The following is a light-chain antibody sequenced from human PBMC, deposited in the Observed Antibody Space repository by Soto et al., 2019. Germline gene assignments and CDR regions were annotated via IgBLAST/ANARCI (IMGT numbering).Light chain of an antibody. J-gene: IGKJ4*01. CDR3: HQYYSSPLT. CDR1: KRVLASPNNKNW. CDR2: GAS. V-gene: IGKV4-1*01. Sequence: DIVMTQSPDSLAISLARRPPTTCKSSKRVLASPNNKNWLAWYQQKPGQPPKLLIYGASTRESGVPDRFRGSGSGTDFTLTISSLQAEDVAVYYCHQYYSSPLTFGGGTNVEIK.